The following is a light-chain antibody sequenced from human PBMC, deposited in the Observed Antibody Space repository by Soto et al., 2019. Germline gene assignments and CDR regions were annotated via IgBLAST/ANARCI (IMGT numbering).Light chain of an antibody. CDR1: QSVSNL. J-gene: IGKJ1*01. V-gene: IGKV1-5*03. CDR2: KAS. CDR3: QHYNSYSEA. Sequence: GDRVIIACRASQSVSNLLAWYQQKPGKAPNLLIDKASSLKSGVPSRFSGSGSGTEFTLTISSLQPDDFATYYCQHYNSYSEAFGQGTKVDIK.